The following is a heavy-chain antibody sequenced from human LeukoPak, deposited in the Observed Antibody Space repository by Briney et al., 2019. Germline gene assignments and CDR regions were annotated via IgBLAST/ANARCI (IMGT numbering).Heavy chain of an antibody. CDR3: ARDENGYVWGSFRA. Sequence: PSETLSLTCTVSGGSISSYYWSWIRQPAGKGLEWIGRIYTSGSTNYNPSLKSRVTMSVDTSKNQFSLKLSSVTAADTAVYYCARDENGYVWGSFRAWGQGTLVTVSS. D-gene: IGHD3-16*02. V-gene: IGHV4-4*07. J-gene: IGHJ5*02. CDR2: IYTSGST. CDR1: GGSISSYY.